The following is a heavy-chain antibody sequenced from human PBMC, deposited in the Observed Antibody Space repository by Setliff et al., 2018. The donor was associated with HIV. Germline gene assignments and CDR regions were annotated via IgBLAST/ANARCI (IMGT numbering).Heavy chain of an antibody. D-gene: IGHD3-22*01. V-gene: IGHV4-38-2*01. J-gene: IGHJ3*02. Sequence: PSETLSLTCAVSGYSISTAYYWAWIRQSPGKGLEWIGGFHHSGSAHYNPSLKSRVTISGQTSKNQLSLTLTSVTAADTAIYYCARQGAGYYYDSSDYYTGNGFDMWGQGTMVTVSS. CDR3: ARQGAGYYYDSSDYYTGNGFDM. CDR2: FHHSGSA. CDR1: GYSISTAYY.